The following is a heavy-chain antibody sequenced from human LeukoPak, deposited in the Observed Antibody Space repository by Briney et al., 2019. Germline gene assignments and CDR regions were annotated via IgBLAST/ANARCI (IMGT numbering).Heavy chain of an antibody. D-gene: IGHD6-19*01. Sequence: PSETLSLTCTVSGGSLSNYYWSWIRQPPGKGLEWIGYIYYSGSTNYNPSLRSRVTMSVDTSKNQFSLKLSSVTAADTAVYYCARSRQWLDSWGQGTLVTVSS. V-gene: IGHV4-59*01. CDR3: ARSRQWLDS. CDR2: IYYSGST. CDR1: GGSLSNYY. J-gene: IGHJ4*02.